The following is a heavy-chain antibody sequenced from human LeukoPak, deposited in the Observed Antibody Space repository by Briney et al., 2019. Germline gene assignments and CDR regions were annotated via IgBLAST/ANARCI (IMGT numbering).Heavy chain of an antibody. V-gene: IGHV4-34*01. D-gene: IGHD3-22*01. J-gene: IGHJ4*02. Sequence: SETPSLTCAVYGGSFSGYYWTWIRQPPGKGLEWIGEINHNGSTNYNPSLKSRVTISVDTSKNQFSLKLSSVTAADTAVYYCARGPPYYYDGSGYYYFDYWGQGTLVTVSS. CDR3: ARGPPYYYDGSGYYYFDY. CDR1: GGSFSGYY. CDR2: INHNGST.